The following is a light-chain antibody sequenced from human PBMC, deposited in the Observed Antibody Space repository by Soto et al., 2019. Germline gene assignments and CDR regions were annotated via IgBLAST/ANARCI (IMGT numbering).Light chain of an antibody. J-gene: IGLJ3*02. CDR3: SSYSSTSTPWV. Sequence: QSVLTQPASVSGSPGQSITIFCTGTSSDVGAYKFVSWCRHHPGRAPQVMIYEVTNRPSGVSSRFSGSKSGNTASLTISGLQPEDEGDYYCSSYSSTSTPWVFGGGTKLTVL. CDR1: SSDVGAYKF. V-gene: IGLV2-14*01. CDR2: EVT.